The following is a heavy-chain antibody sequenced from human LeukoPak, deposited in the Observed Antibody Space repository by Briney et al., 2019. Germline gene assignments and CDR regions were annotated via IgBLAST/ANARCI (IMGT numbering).Heavy chain of an antibody. D-gene: IGHD3-16*01. CDR2: IRSKANSYAT. V-gene: IGHV3-73*01. J-gene: IGHJ3*02. CDR1: GFTFSGSA. Sequence: GGSLRLSCAASGFTFSGSAMHWVRQASGKGREWVGRIRSKANSYATAYAASVKGRFTISRDDSKNTAYLQMNSLKTEDTAVYYCTRHHMGAFDIWGQGTMVTVSS. CDR3: TRHHMGAFDI.